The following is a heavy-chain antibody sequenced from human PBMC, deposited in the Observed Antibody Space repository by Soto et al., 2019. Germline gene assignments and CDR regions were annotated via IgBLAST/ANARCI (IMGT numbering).Heavy chain of an antibody. CDR2: IYYSGST. J-gene: IGHJ3*02. V-gene: IGHV4-39*01. CDR1: GGSISSSSFY. Sequence: QLQLQESGPGLVKPSETLSLTCTVSGGSISSSSFYWGWIRQPQGKGLEGIGSIYYSGSTYYNTSLKSRVTIPVDTSKNRFSLKLSSVTAAGTVVYYCARPQWINRNWDAFDIWGQGTMVTVSS. D-gene: IGHD1-7*01. CDR3: ARPQWINRNWDAFDI.